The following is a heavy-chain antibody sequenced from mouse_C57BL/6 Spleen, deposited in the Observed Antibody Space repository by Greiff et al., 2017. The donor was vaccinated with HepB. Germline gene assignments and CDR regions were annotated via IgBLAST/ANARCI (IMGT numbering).Heavy chain of an antibody. CDR2: INHGSGGT. J-gene: IGHJ1*03. V-gene: IGHV1-54*01. Sequence: QVQLQQSGAELVRPGTSVKVSCKASGYAFTNYLIEWVKQRPGQGLEWIGVINHGSGGTNYNEKFKGKATLTADKSSSTAYMQLSSLASEDSAVSFCAYYGSREDWYFDGWGTGTTVTVSS. D-gene: IGHD1-1*01. CDR3: AYYGSREDWYFDG. CDR1: GYAFTNYL.